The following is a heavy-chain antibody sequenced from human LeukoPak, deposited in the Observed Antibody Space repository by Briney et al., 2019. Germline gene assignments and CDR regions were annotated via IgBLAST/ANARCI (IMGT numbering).Heavy chain of an antibody. CDR2: ISWNSGSI. CDR3: AKGDNYYDALDY. CDR1: GFTFDDYA. D-gene: IGHD3-22*01. Sequence: GGSLRLSCAAPGFTFDDYAMHWVRQAPGKGLEWVSGISWNSGSIGYADSVKGRFTISRDNAKNSLYLQMNSLRAEDTALYYCAKGDNYYDALDYWGQGTLVTVSS. V-gene: IGHV3-9*01. J-gene: IGHJ4*02.